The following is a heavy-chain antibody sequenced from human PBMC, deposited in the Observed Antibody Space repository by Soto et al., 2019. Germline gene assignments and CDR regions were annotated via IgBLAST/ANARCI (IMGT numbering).Heavy chain of an antibody. J-gene: IGHJ4*01. CDR1: GYSFTSYW. CDR2: IYPYDSDT. CDR3: ARHLVGSTRGNFDY. Sequence: PGESLKISCXTSGYSFTSYWIGWVRQMPGKGMEWMGNIYPYDSDTRYSPSFQGQVTISADTSITTAYLQWSGLRASDTAMYFCARHLVGSTRGNFDYWGQGTLVTVSS. V-gene: IGHV5-51*01. D-gene: IGHD2-2*01.